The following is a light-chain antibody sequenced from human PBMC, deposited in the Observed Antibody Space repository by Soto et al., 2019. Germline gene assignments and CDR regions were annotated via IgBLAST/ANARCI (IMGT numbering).Light chain of an antibody. CDR3: SSYTTSNTRQIV. J-gene: IGLJ1*01. CDR1: SSDVGGYNY. V-gene: IGLV2-14*03. Sequence: QSSLTQPPSVSGSPGQSITISCTGTSSDVGGYNYVSWYQHHPGKAPKLLTYDVSNRPSGVSNRFSGSKPDNTASLTISGLQPEDEADYYCSSYTTSNTRQIVFGTGTKVTVL. CDR2: DVS.